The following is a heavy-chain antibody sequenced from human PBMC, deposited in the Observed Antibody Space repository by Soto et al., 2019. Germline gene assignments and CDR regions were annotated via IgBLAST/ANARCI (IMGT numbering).Heavy chain of an antibody. V-gene: IGHV3-30*18. CDR2: ISYDGSNK. CDR1: GFTFSSYG. Sequence: GGSLRLSCAASGFTFSSYGMHWVRQAPGKGLEWVAVISYDGSNKYYADSVKGRFTMSRDNSKNTLYLEMNSLRVEDTAVYYCAKHHYYDSGGYIDYWGQGTLVTVSS. J-gene: IGHJ4*02. CDR3: AKHHYYDSGGYIDY. D-gene: IGHD3-22*01.